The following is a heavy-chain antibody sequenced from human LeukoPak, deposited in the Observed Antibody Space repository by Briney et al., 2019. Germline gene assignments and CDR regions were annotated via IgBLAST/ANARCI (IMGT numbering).Heavy chain of an antibody. D-gene: IGHD2/OR15-2a*01. V-gene: IGHV1-18*01. CDR2: ISAYNGNT. CDR1: GYTFTSYG. J-gene: IGHJ4*02. CDR3: ARERYLVLSTSDQRDYYFDY. Sequence: ASVKVSCKASGYTFTSYGISWVRQAPGQGLEWMGWISAYNGNTNYARKLQGRVTMTTDTSTSTAYMELRSLRSDDTAVYYCARERYLVLSTSDQRDYYFDYWGQGTLVTVSS.